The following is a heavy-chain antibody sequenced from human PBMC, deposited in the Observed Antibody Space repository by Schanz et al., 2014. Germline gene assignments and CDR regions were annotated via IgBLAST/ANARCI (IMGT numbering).Heavy chain of an antibody. D-gene: IGHD3-10*01. J-gene: IGHJ4*02. Sequence: QVQLVQSGAEVKKPGSSMKVSCKTSGYTFSSYGITWVRQAPGQGLEWMGWISPYNGNTNYAPKVQGRVTVTTDTSTSTVYLELSSLRSDDTAVYYCGRGFSRSYIDFWGQGTLITVSS. CDR3: GRGFSRSYIDF. CDR1: GYTFSSYG. CDR2: ISPYNGNT. V-gene: IGHV1-18*01.